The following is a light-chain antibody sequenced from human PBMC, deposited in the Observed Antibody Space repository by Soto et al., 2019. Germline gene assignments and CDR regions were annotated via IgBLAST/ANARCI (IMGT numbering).Light chain of an antibody. J-gene: IGLJ3*02. V-gene: IGLV2-14*03. Sequence: QSALTQPASVSGSPGQSITISCTGTSSDIGRYDYVSWYQQFPGKAPKLMIYRVINRPSGVSDRFSGSKSVNSASLSISGLQPEDEASYFCGSYTSATTWVFGGGTKLTVL. CDR2: RVI. CDR1: SSDIGRYDY. CDR3: GSYTSATTWV.